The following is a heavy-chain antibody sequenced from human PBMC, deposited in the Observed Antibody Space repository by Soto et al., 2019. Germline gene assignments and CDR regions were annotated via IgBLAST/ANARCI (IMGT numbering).Heavy chain of an antibody. J-gene: IGHJ5*02. V-gene: IGHV4-59*01. CDR1: GGSISSYY. Sequence: SETLSLTCTVSGGSISSYYWSWIRQPPGRGLEWIGYIYSSGTTNYHSSFKSRVTISVDTSKNQVSLKLSSVTAADTAVYYCARSYNTTWTSWGPWGQGTLVTVSS. D-gene: IGHD1-20*01. CDR2: IYSSGTT. CDR3: ARSYNTTWTSWGP.